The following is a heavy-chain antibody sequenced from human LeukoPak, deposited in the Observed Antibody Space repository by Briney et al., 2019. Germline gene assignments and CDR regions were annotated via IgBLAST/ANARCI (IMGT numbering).Heavy chain of an antibody. CDR2: IWYDGSNK. V-gene: IGHV3-33*01. Sequence: GGSLRLSCAASGFTFSSYGMHWVRQAPGKGLEWVAVIWYDGSNKYYADSVKGRFTISRDNSKNTLYLQMNSLRAEDTAVYYCARGRLSPYYDFWSGYSNDFDYWGQGTLVTVSS. CDR3: ARGRLSPYYDFWSGYSNDFDY. D-gene: IGHD3-3*01. J-gene: IGHJ4*02. CDR1: GFTFSSYG.